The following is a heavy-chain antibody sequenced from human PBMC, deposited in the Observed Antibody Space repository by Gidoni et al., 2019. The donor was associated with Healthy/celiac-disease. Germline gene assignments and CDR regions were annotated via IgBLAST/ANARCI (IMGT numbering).Heavy chain of an antibody. J-gene: IGHJ4*02. CDR1: GFPFSSYA. CDR3: AREYRFRD. D-gene: IGHD1-26*01. CDR2: ISYDGSNK. V-gene: IGHV3-30-3*01. Sequence: QVQLVESGGGVVQPGRSLRLSCAASGFPFSSYAMHWVRQAPGKGLEWVAVISYDGSNKYYADSVKGRFTISRDNSKNTLYLQMNSLRAEDTAVYYCAREYRFRDWGQGTLVTVSS.